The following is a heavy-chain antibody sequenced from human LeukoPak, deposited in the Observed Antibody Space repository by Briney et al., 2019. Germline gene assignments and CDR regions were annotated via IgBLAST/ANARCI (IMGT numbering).Heavy chain of an antibody. Sequence: GGSLRLSCAASGFTFSSYAMSWVRKAPGKGLEWVSAISGSGGSTFYADSVKGRFTISRDNSKNTLYLQMNSLRAEDTAVYYCAKGDCSSTSCFHWYYWGQGTLVTVSS. V-gene: IGHV3-23*01. J-gene: IGHJ4*02. CDR3: AKGDCSSTSCFHWYY. D-gene: IGHD2-2*01. CDR1: GFTFSSYA. CDR2: ISGSGGST.